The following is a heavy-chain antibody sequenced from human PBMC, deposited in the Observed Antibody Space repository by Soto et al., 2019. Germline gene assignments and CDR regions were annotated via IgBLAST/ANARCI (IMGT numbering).Heavy chain of an antibody. CDR2: IIPIFGTA. J-gene: IGHJ6*02. CDR1: GGTFSSYA. Sequence: SVKVSCKASGGTFSSYAISWVRQAPGQGLEWMGGIIPIFGTANYAQKFQGRVTITADESTSTAYMELSSLRSEDTAVYYCASKTDGITGTTGYYYYYYGMDVWGQGTTVTV. V-gene: IGHV1-69*13. CDR3: ASKTDGITGTTGYYYYYYGMDV. D-gene: IGHD1-20*01.